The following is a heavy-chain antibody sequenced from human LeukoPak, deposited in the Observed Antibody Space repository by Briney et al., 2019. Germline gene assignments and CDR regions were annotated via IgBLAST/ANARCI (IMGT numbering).Heavy chain of an antibody. CDR3: ARDRRGGDFSSDAFDI. Sequence: SGGSLRLSCAASGFTFSSYEMNWVRQAPGKGLEWVSYISSSGSTIYYADSVKGRFTISRDNAKNSLYLQMNSLRAEDTAVYYCARDRRGGDFSSDAFDIWGQGTMVTVSS. CDR1: GFTFSSYE. V-gene: IGHV3-48*03. J-gene: IGHJ3*02. CDR2: ISSSGSTI. D-gene: IGHD2-21*02.